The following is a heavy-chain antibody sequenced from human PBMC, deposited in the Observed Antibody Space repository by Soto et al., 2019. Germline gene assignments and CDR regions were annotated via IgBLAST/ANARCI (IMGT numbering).Heavy chain of an antibody. CDR2: TYYRSKWYN. D-gene: IGHD5-18*01. Sequence: SQTLSLTCAISGDSVSSNSAAWNWIRQSPSRGLEWLGRTYYRSKWYNDYAVSVKSRITINPDTSKNQFSLQRDSVTPEDPAVYYCAPGDRAVWHYNDYGMDPCVQRTAVAVSS. CDR3: APGDRAVWHYNDYGMDP. V-gene: IGHV6-1*01. J-gene: IGHJ6*02. CDR1: GDSVSSNSAA.